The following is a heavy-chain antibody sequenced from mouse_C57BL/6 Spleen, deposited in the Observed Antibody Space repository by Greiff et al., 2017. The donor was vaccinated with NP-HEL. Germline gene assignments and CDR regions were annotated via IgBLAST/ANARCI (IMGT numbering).Heavy chain of an antibody. CDR2: INPSTGGT. J-gene: IGHJ2*01. D-gene: IGHD4-1*01. CDR3: ARSGLGRFDY. Sequence: VQLQQSGPELVKPGASVKISCKASGYSFTGYYMNWVKQSPEKSLEWIGEINPSTGGTTYNQKFKAKATLTVDKSSSTAYMQLKSLTSEDSAVYYCARSGLGRFDYWGQGTTRTVSS. V-gene: IGHV1-42*01. CDR1: GYSFTGYY.